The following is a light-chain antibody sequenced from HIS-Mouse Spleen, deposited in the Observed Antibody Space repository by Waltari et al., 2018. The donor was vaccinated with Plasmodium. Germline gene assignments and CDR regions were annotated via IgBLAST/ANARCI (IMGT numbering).Light chain of an antibody. CDR2: GAS. Sequence: EIVMTQSPATLSVSPGERATLSCRARQSVSSNLAWYQQKPGQAPRLLIYGASTSATGIPARFSGSGSGTEFTLTISSLQSEDFAVYYCQQYNNWPAWTFGQGTKVEIK. CDR1: QSVSSN. V-gene: IGKV3-15*01. CDR3: QQYNNWPAWT. J-gene: IGKJ1*01.